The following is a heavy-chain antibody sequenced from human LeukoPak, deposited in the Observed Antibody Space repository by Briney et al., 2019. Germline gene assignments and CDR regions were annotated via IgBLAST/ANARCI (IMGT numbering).Heavy chain of an antibody. D-gene: IGHD5-18*01. Sequence: SQTLSLTCTVSGGSISSGSYYWSWIRQPAGKGLEWIGRIYTSGSTNYNPSLKSRVTISVDTSKNHFSLTLSSVTAADTAVYYCARGQKYIYGYTVTELGSGYFDYWGQGILVTVSS. J-gene: IGHJ4*02. V-gene: IGHV4-61*02. CDR3: ARGQKYIYGYTVTELGSGYFDY. CDR1: GGSISSGSYY. CDR2: IYTSGST.